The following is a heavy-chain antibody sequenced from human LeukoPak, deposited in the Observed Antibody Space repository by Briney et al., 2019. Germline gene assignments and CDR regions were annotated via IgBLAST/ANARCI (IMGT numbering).Heavy chain of an antibody. J-gene: IGHJ4*02. D-gene: IGHD3-3*01. CDR1: GDSVSSSSYY. V-gene: IGHV4-39*07. CDR2: IYYSGST. CDR3: ARVTTIFGVVTDY. Sequence: SETLSLTCTVSGDSVSSSSYYWGWIRQPPGKGLEWIGSIYYSGSTYYNPSLKSRVTLSVDTSKNQFSLKLSSVTAADTAVYYCARVTTIFGVVTDYWGQGTLVTVSS.